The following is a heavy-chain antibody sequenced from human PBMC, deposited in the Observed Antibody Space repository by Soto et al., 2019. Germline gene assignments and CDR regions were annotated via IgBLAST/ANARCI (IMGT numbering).Heavy chain of an antibody. CDR1: GDSISRYY. V-gene: IGHV4-59*08. D-gene: IGHD6-19*01. CDR2: IYYTGST. J-gene: IGHJ4*02. Sequence: HVQLQESGPGLVKPSETLSLICTVSGDSISRYYWSWIRQPPGKGLEWIGFIYYTGSTNYNPSLKSRVTISVDTSKNQLSLKLSSVTAADTAVYYCARRAGAVPGRIDFWGQGTLVTVSS. CDR3: ARRAGAVPGRIDF.